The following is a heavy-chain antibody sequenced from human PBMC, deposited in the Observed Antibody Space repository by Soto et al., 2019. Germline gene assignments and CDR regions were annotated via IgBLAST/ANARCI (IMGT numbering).Heavy chain of an antibody. CDR3: AREWWSGSGWSGYFDY. J-gene: IGHJ4*02. V-gene: IGHV3-33*01. CDR2: IWHDGTNK. CDR1: GFTFSRYG. D-gene: IGHD6-19*01. Sequence: QVQLVESGGGVVQLGRSLRLSSAASGFTFSRYGMHWVRQAPGKGLEWVATIWHDGTNKYYADSVKGRFTISRDNSKNTLYLQMNSLRADDTAVYYCAREWWSGSGWSGYFDYWGQGTLVTVSS.